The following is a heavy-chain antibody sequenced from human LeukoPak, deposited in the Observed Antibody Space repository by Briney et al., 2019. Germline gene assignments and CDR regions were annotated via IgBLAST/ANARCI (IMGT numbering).Heavy chain of an antibody. CDR3: ARDARLEYYYYYMDV. J-gene: IGHJ6*03. V-gene: IGHV3-49*04. D-gene: IGHD5-24*01. CDR2: IRSKAYGGTT. CDR1: GFTFGDYA. Sequence: GGSLRLSCTASGFTFGDYAMSWVRQAPGKGLEWVGFIRSKAYGGTTEYAASVKGRLTISRDDSKSIAYLQMNSLRAEDTAVYYCARDARLEYYYYYMDVWGKGTTVTVSS.